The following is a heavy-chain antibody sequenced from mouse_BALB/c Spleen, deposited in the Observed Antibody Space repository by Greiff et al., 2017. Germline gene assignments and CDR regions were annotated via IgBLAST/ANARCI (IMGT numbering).Heavy chain of an antibody. CDR1: GDSITSGY. J-gene: IGHJ3*01. D-gene: IGHD2-4*01. CDR2: ISYSGST. Sequence: EVQLQQSGPSLVKPSQTLSLTCSVTGDSITSGYWNWIRKFPGNKLEYMGYISYSGSTYYNPSLKSRISITRDTSKNQYYLQLNSVTTEDTATYYCARYRDYDLGFAYWGQGTLVTVSA. CDR3: ARYRDYDLGFAY. V-gene: IGHV3-8*02.